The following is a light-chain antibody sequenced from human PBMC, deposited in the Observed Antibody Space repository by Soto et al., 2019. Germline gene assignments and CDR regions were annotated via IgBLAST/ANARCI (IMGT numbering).Light chain of an antibody. V-gene: IGLV1-47*01. CDR1: SSNIGSNY. J-gene: IGLJ1*01. CDR2: KNN. CDR3: AAWDDNLYV. Sequence: QSVLTQPPSASGTPGQRVTISFSGSSSNIGSNYVYWYQHLPGTAPKLLVYKNNQRPSGVPDRFSGSKSGTSASLAISGLRSEDEADYYCAAWDDNLYVFGSGTKVTVL.